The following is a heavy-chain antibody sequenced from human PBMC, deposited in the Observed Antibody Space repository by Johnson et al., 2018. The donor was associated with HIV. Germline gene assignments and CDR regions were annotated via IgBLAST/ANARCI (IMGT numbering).Heavy chain of an antibody. D-gene: IGHD1-26*01. J-gene: IGHJ3*02. CDR3: AKTYSGSNRDAFDI. Sequence: QVQLVESGGGVFKPGGSLRLSCAASGFTFSDYYMSWIRQAPGKGLEWVSVISGSGGTTYCADSVKGRFTISRDNAKNSLYLQMNSLRAEDTAVYYCAKTYSGSNRDAFDIWGQGTMVTVSS. V-gene: IGHV3-11*04. CDR1: GFTFSDYY. CDR2: ISGSGGTT.